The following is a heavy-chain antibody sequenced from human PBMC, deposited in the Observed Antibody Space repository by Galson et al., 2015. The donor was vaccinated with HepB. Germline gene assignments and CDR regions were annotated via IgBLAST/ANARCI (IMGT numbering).Heavy chain of an antibody. Sequence: SLRLSCAASGFTFSNAWMSWVRQAPGKGLEWVGRIKSKTDGGTTDYAAPVKGRFTISRDDSKNTLYLQMNSLKTEDTAVYYCTTVGSGSYYHEFDPWGQGTLVTVSS. J-gene: IGHJ5*02. CDR3: TTVGSGSYYHEFDP. V-gene: IGHV3-15*01. D-gene: IGHD3-10*01. CDR1: GFTFSNAW. CDR2: IKSKTDGGTT.